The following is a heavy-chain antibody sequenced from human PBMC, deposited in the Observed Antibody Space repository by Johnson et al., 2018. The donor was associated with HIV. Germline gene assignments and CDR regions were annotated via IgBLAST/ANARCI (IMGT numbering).Heavy chain of an antibody. J-gene: IGHJ3*02. Sequence: VQLVESGGGVVRPGGSLRLSCAASGFRFDDYGMSWVRQAPGKGLEWVSGIDWNGGRQGYVDSVKGRFTISRDNAKNSLFLQMNSLRAEDTAVYYCARPRVSSGRHGAFDIWGQGTMVTVSS. D-gene: IGHD3-22*01. V-gene: IGHV3-20*04. CDR1: GFRFDDYG. CDR2: IDWNGGRQ. CDR3: ARPRVSSGRHGAFDI.